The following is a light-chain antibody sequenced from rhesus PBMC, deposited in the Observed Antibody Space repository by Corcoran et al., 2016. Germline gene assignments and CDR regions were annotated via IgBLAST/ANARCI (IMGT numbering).Light chain of an antibody. CDR2: GAS. CDR3: LQSSNWPQYS. Sequence: EIVMTQSPATLALSPGERATLSCRASQCVSSYLAWYPQKPGPAPRLLISGASSGATGIPDRVSGSGSGTEFIRNISSLEPEDVGVYFCLQSSNWPQYSFGQGTKVEIK. CDR1: QCVSSY. J-gene: IGKJ2*01. V-gene: IGKV3-24*04.